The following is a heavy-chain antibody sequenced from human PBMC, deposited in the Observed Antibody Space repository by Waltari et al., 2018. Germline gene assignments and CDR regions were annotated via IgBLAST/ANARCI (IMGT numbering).Heavy chain of an antibody. CDR1: GYSISSGYY. CDR3: ARMGTMVVTQFDY. D-gene: IGHD2-21*02. J-gene: IGHJ4*02. CDR2: IYHSGIT. Sequence: QVQLQESGPGLVKPSETLSLTCAVSGYSISSGYYWGWIRQPPGKGLEWIGSIYHSGITYYNPSLKSRVTISVDTSKNQFSLKLSSVTAADTAVYYCARMGTMVVTQFDYWGQGTLVTVSS. V-gene: IGHV4-38-2*01.